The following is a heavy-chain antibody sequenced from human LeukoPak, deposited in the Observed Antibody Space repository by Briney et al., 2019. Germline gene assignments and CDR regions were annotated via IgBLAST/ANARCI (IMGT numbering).Heavy chain of an antibody. CDR2: ISSSGSTI. CDR3: ARLVGYCSGGSCFIFDY. D-gene: IGHD2-15*01. Sequence: GGSLRLSCAASGFTFSSYAMSWVRQAPGKGLEWVSYISSSGSTIYYADSVKGRFTISRDNAKNSLYLQMNSLRAEDTAVYYCARLVGYCSGGSCFIFDYWGQGTLVTVSS. J-gene: IGHJ4*02. CDR1: GFTFSSYA. V-gene: IGHV3-11*01.